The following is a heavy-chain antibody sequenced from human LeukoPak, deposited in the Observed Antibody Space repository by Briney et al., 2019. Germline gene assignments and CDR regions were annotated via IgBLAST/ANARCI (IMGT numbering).Heavy chain of an antibody. J-gene: IGHJ4*02. CDR2: ISYDGSNK. Sequence: GGSLRLSCAASGFTFSSYGMPWVRQAPGKGLEWVAVISYDGSNKYYADSVKGRFTISRDNSKNTLYLQMNSLRAEDTAVYYCAKAECTSTSCSYYLDYWGRGTLVTVSP. V-gene: IGHV3-30*18. D-gene: IGHD2-2*01. CDR3: AKAECTSTSCSYYLDY. CDR1: GFTFSSYG.